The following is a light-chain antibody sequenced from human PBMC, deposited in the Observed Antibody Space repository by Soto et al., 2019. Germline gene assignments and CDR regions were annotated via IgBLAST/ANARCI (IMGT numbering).Light chain of an antibody. CDR1: QGIDSK. CDR3: QQYKSWRT. V-gene: IGKV3-15*01. CDR2: GAS. J-gene: IGKJ1*01. Sequence: IVMTQSPATLSVSPGERATLSCRASQGIDSKLAWYQQRPGQAPRLLIYGASTRATGIPARFSGSGSGTEFTLTIRGLQSEDFGVYYCQQYKSWRTFGQGTNVEIK.